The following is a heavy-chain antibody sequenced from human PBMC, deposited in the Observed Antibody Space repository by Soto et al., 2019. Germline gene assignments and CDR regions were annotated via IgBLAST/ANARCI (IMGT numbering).Heavy chain of an antibody. CDR1: GFTFSSYS. J-gene: IGHJ4*02. Sequence: GGSLRLSCAASGFTFSSYSMNWVRQAPGKGLEWVSSISSSSSYIYYADSVKGRFTISRDNAKNSLYLQMNSLRAEDTAVYYCARGGDDILTGYYMSLDYWGQGTLVTVSS. D-gene: IGHD3-9*01. CDR2: ISSSSSYI. CDR3: ARGGDDILTGYYMSLDY. V-gene: IGHV3-21*01.